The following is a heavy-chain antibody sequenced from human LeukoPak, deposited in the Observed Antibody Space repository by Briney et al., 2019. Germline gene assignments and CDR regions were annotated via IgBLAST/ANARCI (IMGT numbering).Heavy chain of an antibody. V-gene: IGHV4-59*01. D-gene: IGHD2-8*02. CDR3: ARASFSGRPHNWFDP. Sequence: SETLSLTCTVSGGSIRSYYWSWIRQPPGKGLEWIGYIYYSGSTNYNPSLKSRVTISVDTSKNQFSLKLSSVTAADTAVYYCARASFSGRPHNWFDPWGQGTLVTVSS. CDR1: GGSIRSYY. J-gene: IGHJ5*02. CDR2: IYYSGST.